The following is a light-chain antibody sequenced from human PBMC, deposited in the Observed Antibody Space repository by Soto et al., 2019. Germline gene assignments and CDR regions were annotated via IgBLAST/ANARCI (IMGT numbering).Light chain of an antibody. CDR2: DAS. CDR3: QQYDNWPWT. CDR1: RSISDW. J-gene: IGKJ1*01. Sequence: DIQMTQSPSSLSPSVGDRVTITCRASRSISDWLAWYQQKPGKVPNLLIYDASNLESGVPSRFSGSGSGTDFTLTISSLQSEDFAVYYCQQYDNWPWTFGQGTKVDIK. V-gene: IGKV1-5*01.